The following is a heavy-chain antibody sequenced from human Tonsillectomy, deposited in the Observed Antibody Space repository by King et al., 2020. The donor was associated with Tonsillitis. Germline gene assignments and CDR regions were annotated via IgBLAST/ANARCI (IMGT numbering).Heavy chain of an antibody. Sequence: VQLVESGGGLVQPGGSLRLSCAASGFTFSSYAMSWVRQAPGKGLEWVSVMYSIDSTTFYADSVKGRFTISRDNSKSTLYLQMNSLRAEDTATYYCAKGPGAAPIRWGQGTLVTVCS. J-gene: IGHJ4*02. CDR2: MYSIDSTT. CDR3: AKGPGAAPIR. V-gene: IGHV3-23*03. D-gene: IGHD6-13*01. CDR1: GFTFSSYA.